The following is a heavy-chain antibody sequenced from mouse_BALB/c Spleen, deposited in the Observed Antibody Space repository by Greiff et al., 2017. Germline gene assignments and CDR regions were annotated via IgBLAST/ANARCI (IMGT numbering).Heavy chain of an antibody. V-gene: IGHV5-9-4*01. J-gene: IGHJ3*01. D-gene: IGHD4-1*01. CDR1: GFTFSSYA. CDR2: ISSGGSYT. Sequence: EVKVEESGGGLVKPGGSLKLSCAASGFTFSSYAMSWVRQSPEKRLEWVAEISSGGSYTYYPDTVTGRFTISRDNAKNTLYLEMSSLRSEDTAMYYCAKGLGKGFAYWGQGTLVTVSA. CDR3: AKGLGKGFAY.